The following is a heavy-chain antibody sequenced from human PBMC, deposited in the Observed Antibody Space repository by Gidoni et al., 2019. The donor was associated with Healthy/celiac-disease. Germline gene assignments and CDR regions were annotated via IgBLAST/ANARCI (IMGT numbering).Heavy chain of an antibody. V-gene: IGHV3-33*01. CDR1: GFTFISYG. CDR3: AREANYYDSSGYYLWGAFDI. J-gene: IGHJ3*02. Sequence: QVQLVESGGGVVQPGRSLRLSCAASGFTFISYGLHWVRQAPGKGLEWVAVIWYDGSNKYYADSVKGRFTISRDNSKNTLYLQMNSLRAEDTAVYYCAREANYYDSSGYYLWGAFDIWGQGTMVTVSS. D-gene: IGHD3-22*01. CDR2: IWYDGSNK.